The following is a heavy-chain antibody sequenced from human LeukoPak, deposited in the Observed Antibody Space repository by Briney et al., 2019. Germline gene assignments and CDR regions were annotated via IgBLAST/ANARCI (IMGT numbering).Heavy chain of an antibody. CDR1: GGSISSYY. D-gene: IGHD2/OR15-2a*01. J-gene: IGHJ3*02. V-gene: IGHV4-4*09. CDR2: IYSSGST. Sequence: PSETLSLTCTVSGGSISSYYWSWIRQPPGKGLEWIGYIYSSGSTTYNPSLKSRVTISVDTSENQFSLRLSSVTAADTAVYYCARHREYRDAFDIWGRGTMVTVSS. CDR3: ARHREYRDAFDI.